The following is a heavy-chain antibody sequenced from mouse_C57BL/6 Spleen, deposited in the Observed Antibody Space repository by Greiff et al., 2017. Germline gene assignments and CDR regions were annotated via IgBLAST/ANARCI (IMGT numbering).Heavy chain of an antibody. CDR2: IWSDGST. V-gene: IGHV2-6-1*01. D-gene: IGHD1-1*01. CDR3: ARHYCGSSYWYFDV. CDR1: GFSLTSYG. Sequence: VKLMESGPGLVAPSQSLSITCTVSGFSLTSYGVHWVRQPPGKGLEWLVVIWSDGSTTYNSALKSRLSISKDNSKSQVFLKMNSLQTDDTAMYYCARHYCGSSYWYFDVWGTGTTVTVSS. J-gene: IGHJ1*03.